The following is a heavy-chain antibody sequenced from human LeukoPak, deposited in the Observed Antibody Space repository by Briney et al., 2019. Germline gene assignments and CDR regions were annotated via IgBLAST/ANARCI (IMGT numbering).Heavy chain of an antibody. CDR1: GGSINNYY. CDR2: IYTRGST. V-gene: IGHV4-4*07. Sequence: TSSETLSLTCTVSGGSINNYYWSWIRQPAGKGLEWIGRIYTRGSTNYNPSLKSRVTMSVDTSKNQSSLKLSSVTAADTAVYYCARGRYCSADICSGGDAFDIWGQGTMVSVSS. J-gene: IGHJ3*02. D-gene: IGHD2-15*01. CDR3: ARGRYCSADICSGGDAFDI.